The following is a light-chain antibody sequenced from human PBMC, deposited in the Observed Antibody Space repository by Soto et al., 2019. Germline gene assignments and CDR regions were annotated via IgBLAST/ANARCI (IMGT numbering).Light chain of an antibody. CDR3: QQYNNWHLS. V-gene: IGKV3-15*01. CDR2: GAS. Sequence: EIVMTQSPATLSVSPGERATLSCRASQSVSSNVAWYQQKPGQAPRLLIYGASTRATGIPARFSGSGSGTESTLTISSLQSEDFAVYYCQQYNNWHLSFGQGTKVDIK. CDR1: QSVSSN. J-gene: IGKJ1*01.